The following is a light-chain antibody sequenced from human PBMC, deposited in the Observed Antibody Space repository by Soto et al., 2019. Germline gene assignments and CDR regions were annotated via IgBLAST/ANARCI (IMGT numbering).Light chain of an antibody. CDR2: EGN. V-gene: IGLV2-23*01. CDR1: SSDVGSYNL. Sequence: QSALTQPASVSGSPGQSITISCTGTSSDVGSYNLVSWYQQHPGRAPKLIIYEGNTRPSGVSNRFSGSKSGNTASLTISGLQAEDEADYYCCSYAGSSTYYFFGTGTKLTVL. J-gene: IGLJ1*01. CDR3: CSYAGSSTYYF.